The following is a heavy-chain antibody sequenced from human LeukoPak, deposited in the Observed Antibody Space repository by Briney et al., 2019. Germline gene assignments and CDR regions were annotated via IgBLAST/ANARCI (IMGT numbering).Heavy chain of an antibody. CDR2: ISGSGGSS. V-gene: IGHV3-23*01. Sequence: GGSLRLSCAASGFTFSSYAMSWVRQAPGKGLEWVSAISGSGGSSYYADSVKGRFTTSRDNSKNTLYLQMNSLRAEDTAVYYCAKVNYYGSGSYYNPPDYWGQGTLVTVSS. CDR1: GFTFSSYA. J-gene: IGHJ4*02. CDR3: AKVNYYGSGSYYNPPDY. D-gene: IGHD3-10*01.